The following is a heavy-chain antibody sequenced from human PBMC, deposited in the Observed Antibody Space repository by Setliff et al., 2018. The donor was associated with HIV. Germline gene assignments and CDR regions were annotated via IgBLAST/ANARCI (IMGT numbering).Heavy chain of an antibody. CDR1: GESFSDYY. D-gene: IGHD4-17*01. J-gene: IGHJ3*01. CDR3: ARVQMAYAAFDV. Sequence: PSETLSLTCAVYGESFSDYYWNWIRQPPGKGLEWIGEINHSGSTNYNPSLKSRVTISVDTSKNQFSLKLNSVTAADTAVYYCARVQMAYAAFDVWGQGTMVTVSS. V-gene: IGHV4-34*01. CDR2: INHSGST.